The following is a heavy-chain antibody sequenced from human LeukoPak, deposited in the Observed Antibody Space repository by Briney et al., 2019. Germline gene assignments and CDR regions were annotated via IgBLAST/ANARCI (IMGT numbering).Heavy chain of an antibody. D-gene: IGHD6-13*01. J-gene: IGHJ1*01. CDR3: ARSIAAAGTAAFQH. CDR2: VNPNSGGT. Sequence: ASVKVSCKASGYTFTGSYMHWVRQAPGQGLEWMGWVNPNSGGTNYAQKFQGWVTMTRDTSISTAYMELSRLRSDDTAVYYCARSIAAAGTAAFQHWGQGTLVTVSS. V-gene: IGHV1-2*04. CDR1: GYTFTGSY.